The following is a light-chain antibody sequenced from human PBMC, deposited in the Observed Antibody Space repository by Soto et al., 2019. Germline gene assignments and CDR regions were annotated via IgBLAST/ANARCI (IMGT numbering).Light chain of an antibody. CDR3: QQHGSSPWT. CDR2: GAS. CDR1: QSVRSTY. Sequence: DIVLTQSPGTLSLSPGERATLSCRASQSVRSTYLAWYQQKPGQAPRLLIYGASSRATGIPDRFSGSGSGTDFTLTISRLEPEDFAVYYCQQHGSSPWTFGQGTQVEIK. V-gene: IGKV3-20*01. J-gene: IGKJ1*01.